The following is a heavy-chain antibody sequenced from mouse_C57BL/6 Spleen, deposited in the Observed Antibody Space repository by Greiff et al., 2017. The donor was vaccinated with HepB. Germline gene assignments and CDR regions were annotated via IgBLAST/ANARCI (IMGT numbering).Heavy chain of an antibody. J-gene: IGHJ1*03. D-gene: IGHD2-4*01. CDR1: GFTFTDYY. CDR3: ARYDDDLWYFDV. Sequence: EVKLVESGGGLVQPGGSLSLSCAASGFTFTDYYMSWVRQPPGKALEWLGFIRNKANGYTTEYSASVKGRFTISRDNSQSILYLQMNALRAEYSATYYCARYDDDLWYFDVWGTGTTVTVSS. CDR2: IRNKANGYTT. V-gene: IGHV7-3*01.